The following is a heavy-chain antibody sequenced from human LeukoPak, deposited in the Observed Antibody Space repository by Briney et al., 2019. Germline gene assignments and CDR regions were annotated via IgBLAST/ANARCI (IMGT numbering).Heavy chain of an antibody. CDR1: GFTFSSYS. CDR2: ISGSGDTT. J-gene: IGHJ3*01. D-gene: IGHD1-26*01. V-gene: IGHV3-23*01. Sequence: GGYLRLSCAASGFTFSSYSMSWVRQAPGKGLEWVSLISGSGDTTNYADSVKGRFTISRDNSKNTLYLQMNSLGADDTAVYYCAKAFQRGWERDAFAFWGQGTLVTVSS. CDR3: AKAFQRGWERDAFAF.